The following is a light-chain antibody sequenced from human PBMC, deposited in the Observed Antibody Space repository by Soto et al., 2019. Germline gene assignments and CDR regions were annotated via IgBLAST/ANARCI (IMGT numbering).Light chain of an antibody. CDR1: SSDVGSYNL. J-gene: IGLJ1*01. Sequence: SALTHPASVSASPGQSITIPCTGTSSDVGSYNLVSWFQQHPGKVPKLLIYEGTKRPSGLSDRFSGSKSGTTASLTISGLQAEDEAHYYCYSYAGENLYVFGTGTKVTVL. CDR3: YSYAGENLYV. CDR2: EGT. V-gene: IGLV2-23*01.